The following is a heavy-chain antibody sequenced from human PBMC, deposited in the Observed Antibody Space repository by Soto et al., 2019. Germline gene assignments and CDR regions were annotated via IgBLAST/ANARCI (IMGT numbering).Heavy chain of an antibody. V-gene: IGHV4-39*07. CDR1: GGSVNSNTYS. CDR2: IYSRENT. CDR3: ARAPRGNYGYPSYFDY. Sequence: SETLSLTCTVSGGSVNSNTYSWGWIRQSPGKGLEWIGTIYSRENTYYNPSLLSRVTISVDTSMNEFSLKLSSVTAADTAVYYCARAPRGNYGYPSYFDYWGQGTLVTVSS. D-gene: IGHD3-10*01. J-gene: IGHJ4*02.